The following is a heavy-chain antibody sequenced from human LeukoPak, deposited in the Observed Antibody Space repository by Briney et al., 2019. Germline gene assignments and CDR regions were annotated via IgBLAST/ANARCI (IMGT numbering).Heavy chain of an antibody. Sequence: SQTLSLTCAVYGGSFSGYYWSWIRQPPGKGLEWIGEINHSGSTNYNPSLKSRVTISVDTSKNQFSLKLSSVTAADTAVYYCARLDSSAFDYWGQGTLVTVSS. CDR2: INHSGST. D-gene: IGHD6-25*01. V-gene: IGHV4-34*01. CDR3: ARLDSSAFDY. CDR1: GGSFSGYY. J-gene: IGHJ4*02.